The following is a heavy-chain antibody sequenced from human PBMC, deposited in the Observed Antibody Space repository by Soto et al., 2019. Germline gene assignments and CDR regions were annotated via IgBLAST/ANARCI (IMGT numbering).Heavy chain of an antibody. Sequence: EVQRLESGGGLVQPGGSLRLSCAASGFTISSYDMRWVRQAPVKGLEWVSAISGRGGSTYYADSVKGRFTISRDNSKNTLYLQMNSLRAEDTAVFYCARRGSGSYYDYWGQGSLVTVSS. D-gene: IGHD1-26*01. CDR3: ARRGSGSYYDY. V-gene: IGHV3-23*01. CDR1: GFTISSYD. CDR2: ISGRGGST. J-gene: IGHJ4*02.